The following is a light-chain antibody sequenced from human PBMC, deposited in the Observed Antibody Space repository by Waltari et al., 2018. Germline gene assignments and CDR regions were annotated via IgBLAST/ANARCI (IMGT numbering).Light chain of an antibody. CDR1: MPNIGRND. CDR2: GSN. V-gene: IGLV1-51*01. Sequence: QSTLTQPPSVSSSPGQKVSISCSGSMPNIGRNDVSCYQQIPGTAPKLLIYGSNKRASGIPDRFSGSKSGTSATLDITGLQTGDEADYYCGTWDSILTVVVFGGGTKVTVL. J-gene: IGLJ2*01. CDR3: GTWDSILTVVV.